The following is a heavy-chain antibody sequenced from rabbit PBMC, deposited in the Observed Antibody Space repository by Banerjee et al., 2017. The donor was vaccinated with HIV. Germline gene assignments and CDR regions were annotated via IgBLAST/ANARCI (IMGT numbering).Heavy chain of an antibody. V-gene: IGHV1S45*01. D-gene: IGHD4-2*01. Sequence: QEQLEESGGDLVKPEGSLTLTCTASGFSFSSGYYMCWVRQAPGKGLEWIGCIGTVTGSTYYASWAKGRFTISKTSTTVTLQMTSLTAADTATYFCAGTYYVGAAGRLDVWGQGTLVTVS. J-gene: IGHJ3*01. CDR2: IGTVTGST. CDR3: AGTYYVGAAGRLDV. CDR1: GFSFSSGYY.